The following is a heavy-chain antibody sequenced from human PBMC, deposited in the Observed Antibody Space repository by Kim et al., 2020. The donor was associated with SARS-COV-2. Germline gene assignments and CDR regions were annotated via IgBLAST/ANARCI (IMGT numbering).Heavy chain of an antibody. CDR3: ARIIAAVIEKYYFAY. V-gene: IGHV1-46*01. Sequence: ASVKVSCKASGYTFTSYYMHWVRQAPGQGLEWMGIINPSGGSTSYAQKFQGRVTMTRDTSTSTVYMELSSLRSEDTAVYYCARIIAAVIEKYYFAYWGKGTLVTVSS. D-gene: IGHD6-13*01. CDR2: INPSGGST. CDR1: GYTFTSYY. J-gene: IGHJ4*02.